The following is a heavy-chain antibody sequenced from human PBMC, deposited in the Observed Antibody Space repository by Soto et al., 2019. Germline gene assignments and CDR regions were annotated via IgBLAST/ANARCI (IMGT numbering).Heavy chain of an antibody. V-gene: IGHV4-39*01. D-gene: IGHD1-26*01. CDR1: GGSINIIDYY. Sequence: QLQLQESGPGLVKPSETLSLICAASGGSINIIDYYWDWIRQPPGKGLEWIGSIYYRGSTYSNPAPKCLATISIDTSKNQFTLKLNSVTAADTAVDYCARHRRVGTTRAYAVELWGQGTLVTVSS. CDR3: ARHRRVGTTRAYAVEL. CDR2: IYYRGST. J-gene: IGHJ3*01.